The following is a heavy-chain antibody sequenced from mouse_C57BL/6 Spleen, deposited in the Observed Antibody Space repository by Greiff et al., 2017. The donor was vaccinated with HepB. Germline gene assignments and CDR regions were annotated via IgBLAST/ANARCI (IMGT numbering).Heavy chain of an antibody. CDR3: ARGEGGYYLWFAY. CDR1: GFSIKDYY. Sequence: VHVKQCGAELVKPGASVKLSCTASGFSIKDYYMHWVKQRTEQGLEWIGRIDPEDGETKYAPKFQGKATITADTSSNTAYLQLSSLTSEDTAVYYCARGEGGYYLWFAYWGQGTLVTVSA. D-gene: IGHD2-3*01. V-gene: IGHV14-2*01. J-gene: IGHJ3*01. CDR2: IDPEDGET.